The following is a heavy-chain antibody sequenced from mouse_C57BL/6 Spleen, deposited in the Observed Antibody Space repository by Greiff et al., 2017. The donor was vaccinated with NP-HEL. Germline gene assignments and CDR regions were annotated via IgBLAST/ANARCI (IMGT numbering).Heavy chain of an antibody. CDR2: IRLKSDNYAT. CDR3: TDGSRFAY. CDR1: GFTFSNYW. J-gene: IGHJ3*01. Sequence: EVKVEESGGGLVQPGGSMKLSCVASGFTFSNYWMNWVRQSPEKGLEWVAQIRLKSDNYATHYAESVKGRFTISRDDSKSSVYLQMNNLRAEDTGIYYCTDGSRFAYWGQGTLVTVST. V-gene: IGHV6-3*01. D-gene: IGHD1-1*01.